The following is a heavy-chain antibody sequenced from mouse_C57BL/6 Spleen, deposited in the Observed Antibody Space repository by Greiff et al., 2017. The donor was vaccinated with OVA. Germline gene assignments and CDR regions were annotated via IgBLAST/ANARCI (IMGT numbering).Heavy chain of an antibody. CDR3: ARGPHYYGSSYDAMDY. CDR1: GYTFTDYN. V-gene: IGHV1-18*01. Sequence: EVQLQQSGPELVKPGASVKIPCKASGYTFTDYNMDWVKQSHGKSLEWIGDINPNNGGTIYNQKFKGKATLTVDNSSSTADMELRSRTSEDTAVYYCARGPHYYGSSYDAMDYWGQGTSVTVSS. D-gene: IGHD1-1*01. J-gene: IGHJ4*01. CDR2: INPNNGGT.